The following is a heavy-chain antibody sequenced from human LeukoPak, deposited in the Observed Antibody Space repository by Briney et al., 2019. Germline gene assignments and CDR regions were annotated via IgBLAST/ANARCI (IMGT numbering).Heavy chain of an antibody. CDR3: TRNRGYYVNDY. CDR1: GASIRSSF. J-gene: IGHJ4*02. CDR2: LSMRGTT. D-gene: IGHD1-26*01. Sequence: SETLSLTCTVSGASIRSSFWNWIRQPHGRGLEWIGYLSMRGTTNYNPSLKSRVTISADTSENQFSLKVSSVTAADTAVYYCTRNRGYYVNDYWGQGILVTVSS. V-gene: IGHV4-59*01.